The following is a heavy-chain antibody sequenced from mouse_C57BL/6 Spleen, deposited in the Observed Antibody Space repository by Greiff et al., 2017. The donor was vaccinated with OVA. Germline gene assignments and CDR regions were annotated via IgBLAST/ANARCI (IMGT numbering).Heavy chain of an antibody. Sequence: VQLQQSGPELVKPGASVKISCKASGYTFTDYYMNWVKQSHGKSLEWIGDINPNNGGTSYNQKFKGKATLTVDKSSSTAYMELRSLTSEDSAVYYCARDYYGSRGAFDVWGTGTTVTVSS. CDR2: INPNNGGT. D-gene: IGHD1-1*01. CDR3: ARDYYGSRGAFDV. V-gene: IGHV1-26*01. CDR1: GYTFTDYY. J-gene: IGHJ1*03.